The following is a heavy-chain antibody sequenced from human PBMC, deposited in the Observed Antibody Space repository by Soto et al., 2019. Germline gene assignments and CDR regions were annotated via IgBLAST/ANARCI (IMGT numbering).Heavy chain of an antibody. CDR1: GFTFRSYD. Sequence: GGSLRLSCGASGFTFRSYDMHWVRQATGKGLEWVSAIGTAGDPYYPGSVKGRFTISRENAKNSMYLQMNSLRVGDKAVYYCARGTYYYGSGKGPSYYYYYGMDVWGQGTTVTVSS. CDR3: ARGTYYYGSGKGPSYYYYYGMDV. CDR2: IGTAGDP. D-gene: IGHD3-10*01. V-gene: IGHV3-13*05. J-gene: IGHJ6*02.